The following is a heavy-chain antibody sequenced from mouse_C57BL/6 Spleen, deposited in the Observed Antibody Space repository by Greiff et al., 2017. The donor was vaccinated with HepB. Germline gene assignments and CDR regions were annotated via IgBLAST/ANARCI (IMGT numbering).Heavy chain of an antibody. Sequence: VQLQQSGAELAKPGASVQLSCKASGYTFTSYWMHWVKQRPGQGLEWIGYINPSSGYTKYNQKFKDKATLTADKSSSTASMQLISLPYEDSAVYYCARSDGNYPWYFDYWGQGTTLTVSS. CDR3: ARSDGNYPWYFDY. CDR2: INPSSGYT. D-gene: IGHD2-1*01. CDR1: GYTFTSYW. J-gene: IGHJ2*01. V-gene: IGHV1-7*01.